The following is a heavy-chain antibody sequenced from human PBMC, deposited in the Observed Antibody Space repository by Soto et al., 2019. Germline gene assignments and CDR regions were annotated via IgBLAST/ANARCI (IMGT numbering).Heavy chain of an antibody. Sequence: KPSETLSLTCSVSGGSISSGTYYWAWIRQPPGKGLEWIGSFYYSGNTYYNPSLKSRVTISADTSKNQFSLNLRSVTAADTAVYYCAREGLTVTTSHPFFLDCWGQGTLVTVSS. V-gene: IGHV4-39*01. D-gene: IGHD4-17*01. CDR3: AREGLTVTTSHPFFLDC. J-gene: IGHJ4*02. CDR1: GGSISSGTYY. CDR2: FYYSGNT.